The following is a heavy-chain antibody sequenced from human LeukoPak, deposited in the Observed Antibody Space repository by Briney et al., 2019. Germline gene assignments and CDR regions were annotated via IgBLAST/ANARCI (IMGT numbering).Heavy chain of an antibody. V-gene: IGHV4-39*01. Sequence: SETLSLTCTVSGGSISSSSYYWGWIRQPPGKGLEWIGSIYYSGSTYYDPSLKSRVTISVDTSKNQFSLKLSSVTAADTAVYYCARSRSETYDFWSGSYRGYWGQGTLVTVSS. CDR3: ARSRSETYDFWSGSYRGY. D-gene: IGHD3-3*01. CDR2: IYYSGST. J-gene: IGHJ4*02. CDR1: GGSISSSSYY.